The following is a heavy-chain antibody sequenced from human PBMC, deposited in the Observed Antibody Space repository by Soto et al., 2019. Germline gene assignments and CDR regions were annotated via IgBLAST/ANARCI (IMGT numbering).Heavy chain of an antibody. D-gene: IGHD3-16*01. CDR1: GFTFTSYS. J-gene: IGHJ5*02. V-gene: IGHV3-48*02. CDR2: ITSKSTTI. CDR3: AREMGACSDSSCYPGPYDS. Sequence: GGSLRLSCAASGFTFTSYSMNWVRQAPGQGLEWVSYITSKSTTIKYADSVKGRFTVSRDNAKNSLYLQLNSLSDEDTAVYYCAREMGACSDSSCYPGPYDSWGQGTLVTVPS.